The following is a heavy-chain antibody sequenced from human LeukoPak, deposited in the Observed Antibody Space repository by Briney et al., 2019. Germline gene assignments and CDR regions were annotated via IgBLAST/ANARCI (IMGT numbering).Heavy chain of an antibody. D-gene: IGHD5-12*01. CDR2: VSPSNGST. Sequence: GASVTVSCKPSGYSFSTYGIHWLRQAPGQGLEWVGWVSPSNGSTHYAQRVQGRVSMTADTPTGTASMELRSLRSDDTAVYYCARSPGRYSGYNWYFDYWGQGTLVTVSS. J-gene: IGHJ4*02. V-gene: IGHV1-18*04. CDR1: GYSFSTYG. CDR3: ARSPGRYSGYNWYFDY.